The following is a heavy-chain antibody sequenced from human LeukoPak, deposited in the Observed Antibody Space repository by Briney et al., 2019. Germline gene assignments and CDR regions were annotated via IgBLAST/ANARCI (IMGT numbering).Heavy chain of an antibody. J-gene: IGHJ6*02. D-gene: IGHD3-16*01. Sequence: SGTLSLTRDVSGGSRINAGWWSWVRQPPGKGLEWIGEIFHSGNTKYNPSLESRVTISVDKSNHQFTLEMKSVTAADTAIYYCARDLGYYYGLDIWSRGTTVTVSS. CDR2: IFHSGNT. CDR1: GGSRINAGW. V-gene: IGHV4-4*02. CDR3: ARDLGYYYGLDI.